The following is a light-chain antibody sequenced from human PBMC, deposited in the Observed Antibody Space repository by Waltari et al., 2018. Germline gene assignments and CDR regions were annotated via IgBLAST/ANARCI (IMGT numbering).Light chain of an antibody. CDR1: SSDVGDYNY. CDR3: SSYIGSSTLEL. CDR2: DFS. J-gene: IGLJ2*01. V-gene: IGLV2-14*03. Sequence: QSALTQPASVSGSPGQSITISCTGTSSDVGDYNYVSWYQQHPGKAPKLMIYDFSTRTAGVSNRSSGSKSGNTASLTISGLQAEDEADYYCSSYIGSSTLELFGGGTSLTVL.